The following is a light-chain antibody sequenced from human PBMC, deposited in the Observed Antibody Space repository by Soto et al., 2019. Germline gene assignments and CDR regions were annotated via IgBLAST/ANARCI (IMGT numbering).Light chain of an antibody. Sequence: EFVFTKAPATLSLSPGEKATLSCRASQSVSSYLAWYQQKPGQAPRLLIYDASNRATGIPARFSGSGSGTDFTLTISSLLLYDFVVYPSKPTLKPITSGLRTR. CDR1: QSVSSY. V-gene: IGKV3-11*01. CDR3: KPTLKPIT. CDR2: DAS. J-gene: IGKJ5*01.